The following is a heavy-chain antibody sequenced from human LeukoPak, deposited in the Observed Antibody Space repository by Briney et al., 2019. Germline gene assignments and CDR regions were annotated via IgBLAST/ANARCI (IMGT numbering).Heavy chain of an antibody. CDR1: GFTVSGNY. Sequence: GGSLRLSCAASGFTVSGNYMTWVRQAPGKGLEWVSYISSSSSTIYYADSVKGRFTISRDNAKNSLYLQMNSLRDEDTAVYYCARDPPAKTYYYGSGGDYWGQGTLVTVSS. CDR3: ARDPPAKTYYYGSGGDY. D-gene: IGHD3-10*01. CDR2: ISSSSSTI. V-gene: IGHV3-48*02. J-gene: IGHJ4*02.